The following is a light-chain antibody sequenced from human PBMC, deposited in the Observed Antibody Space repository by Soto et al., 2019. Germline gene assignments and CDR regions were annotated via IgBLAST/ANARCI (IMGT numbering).Light chain of an antibody. CDR1: SSDVGTYKY. V-gene: IGLV2-14*01. CDR2: EVS. J-gene: IGLJ2*01. Sequence: QSVLTQPASVSGSPGQSITISCTVTSSDVGTYKYVSWYQQLPGKAPKLMIYEVSNRPSGVPNRFSGSKSGNTASLTISELQAEDEADYYCSSYTSRSTPVFGGGTQLTVL. CDR3: SSYTSRSTPV.